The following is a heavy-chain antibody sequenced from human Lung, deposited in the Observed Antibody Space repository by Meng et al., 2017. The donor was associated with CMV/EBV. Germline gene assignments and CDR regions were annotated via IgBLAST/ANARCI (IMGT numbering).Heavy chain of an antibody. CDR3: VKGFGYDILTGYFDY. Sequence: SCAASGFTFDDYALHWVRQPPGKGLEWVSGISWNGGTIDYVDSVRGRFTISRENARNSVYLLMDSLRLEETAKYFCVKGFGYDILTGYFDYWGRGVXVTVSS. V-gene: IGHV3-9*01. CDR2: ISWNGGTI. D-gene: IGHD3-9*01. J-gene: IGHJ4*02. CDR1: GFTFDDYA.